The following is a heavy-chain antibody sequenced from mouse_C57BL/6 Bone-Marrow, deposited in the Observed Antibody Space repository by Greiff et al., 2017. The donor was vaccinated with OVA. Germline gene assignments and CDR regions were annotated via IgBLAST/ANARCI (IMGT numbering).Heavy chain of an antibody. J-gene: IGHJ3*01. D-gene: IGHD2-4*01. CDR2: IWSGGST. CDR3: ARNYYDYSSWFAY. V-gene: IGHV2-2*01. Sequence: QVQLQQSGPGLVQPSQSLSITCTVSGFSFTSYGVHWVRQSPGQGLEWLGVIWSGGSTDYNAAFISRLSISKDNSKSKVFFKMNSLQADDTAIYYCARNYYDYSSWFAYWGQGTLVTVSA. CDR1: GFSFTSYG.